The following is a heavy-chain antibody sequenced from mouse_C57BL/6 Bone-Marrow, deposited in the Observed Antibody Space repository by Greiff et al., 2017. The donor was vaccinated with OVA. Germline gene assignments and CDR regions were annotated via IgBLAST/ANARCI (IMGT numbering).Heavy chain of an antibody. CDR1: EYEFPSHD. J-gene: IGHJ3*01. CDR3: ARPHVPSDSAWFAY. V-gene: IGHV5-2*01. Sequence: EVKLMESGGGLVQPGESLKLSCESNEYEFPSHDMSWVRKTPEKRLELVAAINSDGGSTYYPDTMERRFIISRDNTKKTLYLQMSSLRSEDTALYYCARPHVPSDSAWFAYWGQGTLVTVSA. CDR2: INSDGGST.